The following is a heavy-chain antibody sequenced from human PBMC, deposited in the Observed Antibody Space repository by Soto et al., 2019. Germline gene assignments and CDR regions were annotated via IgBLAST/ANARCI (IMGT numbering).Heavy chain of an antibody. CDR2: ISHDGSNK. Sequence: QVQLVESGGGVVQPGRSLRLSCAASGFTFSSYGMHWVRQAPGKGLEWVAVISHDGSNKNYADSVKGRFTISRDNSKNTLYLQMTSLRAEDTAVYYCAKEAEMATAPLFDYWGQGTLVTVSS. J-gene: IGHJ4*02. CDR3: AKEAEMATAPLFDY. CDR1: GFTFSSYG. V-gene: IGHV3-30*18. D-gene: IGHD5-18*01.